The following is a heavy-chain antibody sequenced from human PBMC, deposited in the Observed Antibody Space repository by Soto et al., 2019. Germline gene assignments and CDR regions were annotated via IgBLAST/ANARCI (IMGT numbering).Heavy chain of an antibody. CDR1: GFTFSSYG. J-gene: IGHJ1*01. V-gene: IGHV3-30*18. Sequence: QVQLVESGGGVVQPGRSLRLSCAASGFTFSSYGMHWVRQAPGKGLEWVAVISYDGSNKYYADSVKGRFTISRDNSKNTLYLQMNSLRAEDTAVYYCAKDGGGYCSSTSCYGGAEYFQHWGQGTLVTVSS. CDR2: ISYDGSNK. CDR3: AKDGGGYCSSTSCYGGAEYFQH. D-gene: IGHD2-2*01.